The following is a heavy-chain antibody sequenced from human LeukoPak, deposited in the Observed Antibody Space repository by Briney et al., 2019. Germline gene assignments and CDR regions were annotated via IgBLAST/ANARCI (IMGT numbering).Heavy chain of an antibody. D-gene: IGHD2-2*01. CDR3: AKGIVVVPAAPDY. CDR1: GFTFSSYA. V-gene: IGHV3-23*01. J-gene: IGHJ4*02. CDR2: ISGSGGST. Sequence: PGGSLRLSCAASGFTFSSYAMSWVRQAPGKGLEWVSAISGSGGSTYYADSVKGRFTISRDNSKNTLYLQMNSLRAEDTAVHYCAKGIVVVPAAPDYWGQGTLVTVSS.